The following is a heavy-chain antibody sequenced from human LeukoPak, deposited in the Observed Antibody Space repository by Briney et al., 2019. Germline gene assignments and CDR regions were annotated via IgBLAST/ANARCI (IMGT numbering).Heavy chain of an antibody. J-gene: IGHJ4*02. CDR2: IIPIFGTA. CDR3: ARDYDILTGCGGV. CDR1: GGTFSSYA. V-gene: IGHV1-69*05. Sequence: GSSVKFSCKASGGTFSSYAISWVRPAPGQGLEWMGRIIPIFGTANYAQKFQGRVTITTDESTSTAYMELSSLRSEDTAVYYCARDYDILTGCGGVWGQGTLVTVSS. D-gene: IGHD3-9*01.